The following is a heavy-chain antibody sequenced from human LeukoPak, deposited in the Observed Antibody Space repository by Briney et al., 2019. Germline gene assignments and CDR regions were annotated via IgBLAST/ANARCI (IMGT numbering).Heavy chain of an antibody. CDR1: GYSFTSYW. J-gene: IGHJ3*02. CDR2: IYPGDSDT. CDR3: ARCGGRFIVVVPAVTGGDAFDI. Sequence: GESLKISCKGSGYSFTSYWIGWVRQMPGKGLEWMGIIYPGDSDTRYSPSFQGQVTISADKSISTAYLQWSSLKASDTAMYYCARCGGRFIVVVPAVTGGDAFDIWGQGTMVTVSS. D-gene: IGHD2-2*01. V-gene: IGHV5-51*01.